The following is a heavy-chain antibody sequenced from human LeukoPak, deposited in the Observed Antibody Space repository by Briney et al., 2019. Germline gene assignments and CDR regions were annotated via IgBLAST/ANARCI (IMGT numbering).Heavy chain of an antibody. CDR1: GGTFSSYA. CDR3: ARVEVVTATADY. D-gene: IGHD2-21*02. J-gene: IGHJ4*02. CDR2: IIPIFGTA. Sequence: SVKVSCKASGGTFSSYAISWVRLAPGQGLEWMGGIIPIFGTANYAQKFQGRVTITADESTSTAYMELSSLRSEDTAVYYCARVEVVTATADYWGQGTLVTVSS. V-gene: IGHV1-69*01.